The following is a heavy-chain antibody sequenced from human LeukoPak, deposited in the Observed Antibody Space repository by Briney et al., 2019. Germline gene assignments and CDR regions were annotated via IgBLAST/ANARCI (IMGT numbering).Heavy chain of an antibody. Sequence: GGSLRLSCAASGFTFSSYGMRWVRQAPGKGLEWAGRIKSKTDGGTTDYAAPVKGRFTISRDDSKNTLYLQMNSLKTEDTAVYYCTTWGIAAACDPWGQGTLVTVSS. D-gene: IGHD6-13*01. CDR2: IKSKTDGGTT. V-gene: IGHV3-15*01. CDR3: TTWGIAAACDP. CDR1: GFTFSSYG. J-gene: IGHJ5*02.